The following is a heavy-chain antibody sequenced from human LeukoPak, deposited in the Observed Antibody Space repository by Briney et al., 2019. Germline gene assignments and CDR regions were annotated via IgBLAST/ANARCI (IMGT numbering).Heavy chain of an antibody. Sequence: AGGSLRLSCAVSGFAFGSEAMSWVRQSPARGLEWVACISPGGGTTYYADYVKGRFTISRDNSNNSLFVQMNSLRAEDTAVYYCARDPGFGELLSGFDYWGQGTLVTVSS. CDR1: GFAFGSEA. D-gene: IGHD3-10*01. V-gene: IGHV3-23*01. J-gene: IGHJ4*02. CDR3: ARDPGFGELLSGFDY. CDR2: ISPGGGTT.